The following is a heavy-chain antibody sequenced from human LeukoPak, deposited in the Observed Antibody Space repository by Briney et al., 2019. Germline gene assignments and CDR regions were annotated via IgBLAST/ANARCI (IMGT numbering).Heavy chain of an antibody. D-gene: IGHD6-19*01. CDR3: ARDVPGYSSGWYPSFDAFDI. CDR1: GFTFSSYG. Sequence: GGSLRPSCAASGFTFSSYGMHWVRQAPGKGLEWVAVISYDGSNKYYADSVKGRFTISRDNSKNTLYLQMNSLRAEDTAVYYCARDVPGYSSGWYPSFDAFDIWGQGTMVTVSS. V-gene: IGHV3-30*19. J-gene: IGHJ3*02. CDR2: ISYDGSNK.